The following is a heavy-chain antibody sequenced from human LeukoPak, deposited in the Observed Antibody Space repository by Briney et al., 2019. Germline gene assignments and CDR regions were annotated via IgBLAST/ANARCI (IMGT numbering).Heavy chain of an antibody. CDR3: ARQGGQWLVQGAFDI. D-gene: IGHD6-19*01. V-gene: IGHV5-51*01. Sequence: GESLKISCKGSGYSFTNYWIGWVRHMPGKGLEWMGIIYPGDSATRYSPSFQGQVTISADKSIDTAYLQWSSLKASDTAIYYCARQGGQWLVQGAFDIWGQGTMVTVSS. CDR1: GYSFTNYW. CDR2: IYPGDSAT. J-gene: IGHJ3*02.